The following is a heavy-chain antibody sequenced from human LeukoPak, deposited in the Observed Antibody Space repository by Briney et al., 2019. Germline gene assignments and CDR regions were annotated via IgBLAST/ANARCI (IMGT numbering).Heavy chain of an antibody. J-gene: IGHJ4*02. CDR3: ANLLVAPTLYSSSWYFDY. CDR2: ISGSGGST. V-gene: IGHV3-23*01. D-gene: IGHD6-13*01. CDR1: GFTFSSYA. Sequence: GGSLRLSCAASGFTFSSYAMSWVRQAPGKGLEWVSAISGSGGSTYYADSVKGRFTISRDNSKNTLYLQMNSLRAEDTAVYYCANLLVAPTLYSSSWYFDYWGQGTLVTVSS.